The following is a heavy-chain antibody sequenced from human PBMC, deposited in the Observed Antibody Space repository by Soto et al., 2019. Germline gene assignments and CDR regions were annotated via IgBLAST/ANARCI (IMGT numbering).Heavy chain of an antibody. CDR1: GFTFDDYA. CDR3: AKATNYEFWSGSLDY. D-gene: IGHD3-3*01. CDR2: ISWNSGSI. J-gene: IGHJ4*02. Sequence: EVQLVESGGGLVQPGRSLRLSCAASGFTFDDYAMHWVRQAPGKGLEWVSGISWNSGSIGYADSVKGRFTISRDNAKNCLYLQMNSLRAEDTALYYCAKATNYEFWSGSLDYWGQGTLVTVAS. V-gene: IGHV3-9*01.